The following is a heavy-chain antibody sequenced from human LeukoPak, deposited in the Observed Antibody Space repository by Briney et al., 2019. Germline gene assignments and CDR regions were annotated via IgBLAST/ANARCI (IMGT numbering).Heavy chain of an antibody. CDR2: ISGSGGST. CDR1: GFTFSSYA. J-gene: IGHJ4*02. V-gene: IGHV3-23*01. Sequence: PGGSLRLSCAASGFTFSSYAMSWVRQAPGKGLEWVSTISGSGGSTYYADSVKGRFTISRDNSKNTLYLQMNSLRAEDTAVYYCARGWTTVTDTPPFDYWGQGTLVTVSS. CDR3: ARGWTTVTDTPPFDY. D-gene: IGHD4-17*01.